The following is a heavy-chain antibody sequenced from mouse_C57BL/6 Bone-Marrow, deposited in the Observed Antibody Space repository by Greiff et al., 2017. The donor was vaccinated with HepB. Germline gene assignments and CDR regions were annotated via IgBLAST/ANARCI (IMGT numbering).Heavy chain of an antibody. D-gene: IGHD1-1*01. J-gene: IGHJ3*01. CDR3: ARLNGSSYVWFAY. V-gene: IGHV5-12*01. CDR1: GFTFSDYY. Sequence: EVQLVESGGGLVQPGGSLKLSCAASGFTFSDYYMYWVRQTPEKRLEWVAYISNGGGSTYYPDTVKGRFTISRDNAKNTLYLQMSRLKSEDTAMYYCARLNGSSYVWFAYWGQGTLVTVSA. CDR2: ISNGGGST.